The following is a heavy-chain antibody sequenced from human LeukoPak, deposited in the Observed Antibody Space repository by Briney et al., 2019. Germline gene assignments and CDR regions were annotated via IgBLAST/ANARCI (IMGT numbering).Heavy chain of an antibody. CDR3: ASEGTIFGVISVGRFDP. D-gene: IGHD3-3*01. Sequence: PSETLSLTCTVSGGSISSSSYYWGWIRQPPGKGLEWIGSINYSGSTYYNPSLKSRVTISVDTSKNQLSLKLRSVTAADTSVYYCASEGTIFGVISVGRFDPWGQGTLVTVSS. CDR1: GGSISSSSYY. J-gene: IGHJ5*02. CDR2: INYSGST. V-gene: IGHV4-39*01.